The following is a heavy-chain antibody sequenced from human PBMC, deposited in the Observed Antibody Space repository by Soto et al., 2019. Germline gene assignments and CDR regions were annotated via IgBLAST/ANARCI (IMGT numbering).Heavy chain of an antibody. D-gene: IGHD3-3*01. CDR1: GFAISSYA. Sequence: GGSMRLSCAASGFAISSYAMTWVSKDPGKGLEWVSAISGSGGSTYYADSVQGRFTISRDNSKSTLYLQMNSLRSEDTAVYYCARGTIFGVVTPGSYYGMDVWGQGTTVTVS. CDR3: ARGTIFGVVTPGSYYGMDV. V-gene: IGHV3-23*01. J-gene: IGHJ6*02. CDR2: ISGSGGST.